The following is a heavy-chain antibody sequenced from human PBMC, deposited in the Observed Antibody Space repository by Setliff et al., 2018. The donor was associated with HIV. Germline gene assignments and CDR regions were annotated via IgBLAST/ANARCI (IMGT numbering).Heavy chain of an antibody. D-gene: IGHD1-26*01. J-gene: IGHJ6*03. Sequence: GGSLRLSCAASGFTFSNYAVHWVRQAPGKGLEWVAVASDDGKNIYYTDSVKGRFTVSRDNYRNTVFLQMNSLRAEDMALYYCAKGAGGGTYVSDYYYMDVWGKGTTVTVSS. CDR3: AKGAGGGTYVSDYYYMDV. CDR2: ASDDGKNI. CDR1: GFTFSNYA. V-gene: IGHV3-30*18.